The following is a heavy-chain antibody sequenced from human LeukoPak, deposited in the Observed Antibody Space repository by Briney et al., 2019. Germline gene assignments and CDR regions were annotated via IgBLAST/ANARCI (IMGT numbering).Heavy chain of an antibody. D-gene: IGHD5-12*01. Sequence: PSETLSLTCDVYGGSFSDYYWSWIRQPPGRGLEWIGEIYHSGSTNYNPSLKSRVTLSVDTSKNQFSLNLSSVTAADTAVYYCATVYSGYDVVGEDYWGQGTLVTVSS. V-gene: IGHV4-34*01. CDR2: IYHSGST. CDR3: ATVYSGYDVVGEDY. CDR1: GGSFSDYY. J-gene: IGHJ4*02.